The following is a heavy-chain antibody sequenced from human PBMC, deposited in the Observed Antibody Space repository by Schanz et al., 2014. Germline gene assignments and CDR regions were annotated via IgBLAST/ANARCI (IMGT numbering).Heavy chain of an antibody. J-gene: IGHJ4*02. Sequence: DVHLLESGGGLVQPGGSLRLSCAASEFTFSTDAMSWVRQAPGKGPEWVSYIRSSSTPIYYADSVKGRFTISRDNAKNSLFLQMNSLRAEDTAVYYCARIGGSVFDYWAQGTLVTVSS. CDR1: EFTFSTDA. CDR2: IRSSSTPI. V-gene: IGHV3-48*01. CDR3: ARIGGSVFDY. D-gene: IGHD3-10*01.